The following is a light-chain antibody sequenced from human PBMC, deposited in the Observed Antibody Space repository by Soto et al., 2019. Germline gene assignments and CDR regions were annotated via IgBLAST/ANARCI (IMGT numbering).Light chain of an antibody. J-gene: IGKJ4*01. CDR2: DTS. CDR1: QSISNF. V-gene: IGKV3-11*01. CDR3: QQRSSWLT. Sequence: ETVLTQSPATLSLSPGERATLSCRASQSISNFLAWYQQKHGQAPRLLIDDTSNRATGIPARFSGSGSGTDFTLTISSLEPEDCAVYYCQQRSSWLTFGGGTKVEIK.